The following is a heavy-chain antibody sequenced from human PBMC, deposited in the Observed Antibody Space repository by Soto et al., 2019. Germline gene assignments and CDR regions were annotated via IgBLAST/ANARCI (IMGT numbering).Heavy chain of an antibody. V-gene: IGHV4-30-2*01. CDR2: IYPSGTI. CDR3: ATYTAFAKYYFDY. CDR1: GVSITTNGYS. Sequence: SETLSLTCAVSGVSITTNGYSWSWIRQPPGKGLEWIGYIYPSGTIFYNPSLNSRVTISADTSNNQFSLKLTSVTAADTAVYFCATYTAFAKYYFDYXGRGTIVTVS. J-gene: IGHJ4*02. D-gene: IGHD3-16*01.